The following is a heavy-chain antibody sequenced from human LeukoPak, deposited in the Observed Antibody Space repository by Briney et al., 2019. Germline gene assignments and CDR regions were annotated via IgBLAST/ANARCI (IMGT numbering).Heavy chain of an antibody. J-gene: IGHJ3*02. CDR1: GGSIDTYY. V-gene: IGHV4-59*01. CDR2: VFHTGST. D-gene: IGHD3-22*01. Sequence: SETLCLTCTVSGGSIDTYYWNWIRQPPGKGLEWVGYVFHTGSTNYNPSLKSRVTISVDTSKNQFSLKLSSVTAADTAVYYCARGNYYDSRTYYRAFDIWGPGTMVTVSS. CDR3: ARGNYYDSRTYYRAFDI.